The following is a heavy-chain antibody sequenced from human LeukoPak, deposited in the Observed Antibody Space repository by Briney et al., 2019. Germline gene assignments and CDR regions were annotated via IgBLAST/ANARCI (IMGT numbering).Heavy chain of an antibody. Sequence: PGGSLRLSCAASGFTFSSYEMNWVRQAPGKGLEWVSYISSSGSTIYYADSVKGRFTISRDNAKNSLYLQMNSLRAEDTAVYYCARVQLRRNVYYYYYMDVWGKGTTVTVSS. V-gene: IGHV3-48*03. D-gene: IGHD1-26*01. CDR3: ARVQLRRNVYYYYYMDV. CDR1: GFTFSSYE. CDR2: ISSSGSTI. J-gene: IGHJ6*03.